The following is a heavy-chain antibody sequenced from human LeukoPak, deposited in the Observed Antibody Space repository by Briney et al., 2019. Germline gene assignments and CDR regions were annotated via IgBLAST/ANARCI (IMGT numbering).Heavy chain of an antibody. Sequence: SETLSPTCTVSGASISSGGYYWSWIRQHPGKGLEWIGYISYSGSPYYNPSLKSRVTISVDTSRNQFSLKLSSVTAADTAAYYCARGPHCSSTSCYSEYFHHWGQGTLVTVSS. CDR3: ARGPHCSSTSCYSEYFHH. D-gene: IGHD2-2*01. CDR2: ISYSGSP. CDR1: GASISSGGYY. V-gene: IGHV4-31*03. J-gene: IGHJ1*01.